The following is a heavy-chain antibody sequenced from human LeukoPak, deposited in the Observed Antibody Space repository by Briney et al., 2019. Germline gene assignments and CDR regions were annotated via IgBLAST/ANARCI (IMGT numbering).Heavy chain of an antibody. D-gene: IGHD6-19*01. CDR2: INSDGSST. CDR1: GFTFSSYA. CDR3: ARSRIAVAGTPGGGMDV. V-gene: IGHV3-74*01. Sequence: PGGSLRLSCAASGFTFSSYAMSWVRQAPGKGLVWVSRINSDGSSTNYADSVKGRFTISRDNAKNTLYLQMNSLRAEDTAVYYCARSRIAVAGTPGGGMDVWGQGTTVTVSS. J-gene: IGHJ6*02.